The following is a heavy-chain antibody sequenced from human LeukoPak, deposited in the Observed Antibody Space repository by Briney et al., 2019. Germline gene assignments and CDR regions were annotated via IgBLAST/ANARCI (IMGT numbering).Heavy chain of an antibody. Sequence: GGSLRLSCAASGFTFSSYSMNWVRQAPGKGLEWVSSISSSSSYIYYADSVKGRFTISRDNAKNSLYLKMNSLRAEDTAVYYCAREGGESPSYYFDYWGQGTLVTVSS. CDR3: AREGGESPSYYFDY. V-gene: IGHV3-21*01. CDR2: ISSSSSYI. CDR1: GFTFSSYS. J-gene: IGHJ4*02. D-gene: IGHD3-10*01.